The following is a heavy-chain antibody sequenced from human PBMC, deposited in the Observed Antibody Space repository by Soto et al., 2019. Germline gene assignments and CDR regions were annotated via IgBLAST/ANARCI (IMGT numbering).Heavy chain of an antibody. CDR3: ARHRYGVYYYDSSGYYYFDY. Sequence: SETLSLTCSVSGGSISSGDYYWNWIRQPPGKGLEWIGHIYYSGSTYYNSSLKSRVTISLDTSKNQFSLKLSSVTAADTAVYYCARHRYGVYYYDSSGYYYFDYWGQGTLVTVSS. CDR2: IYYSGST. CDR1: GGSISSGDYY. J-gene: IGHJ4*02. V-gene: IGHV4-30-4*01. D-gene: IGHD3-22*01.